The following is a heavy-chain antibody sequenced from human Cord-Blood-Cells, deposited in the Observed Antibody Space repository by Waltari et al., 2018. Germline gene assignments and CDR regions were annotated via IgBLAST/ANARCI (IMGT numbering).Heavy chain of an antibody. Sequence: QVQLQESGPGLVKPSETLSLTCTVPGGSISSHYWRWIRPPPGKGLEWIGYIYYSGSTNYNPSLKSRVTISVDTSKNQFSLKLSSVTAADTAVYYCARDASYDILTGYYDYWGQGTLVTVSS. D-gene: IGHD3-9*01. CDR2: IYYSGST. CDR3: ARDASYDILTGYYDY. J-gene: IGHJ4*02. V-gene: IGHV4-59*11. CDR1: GGSISSHY.